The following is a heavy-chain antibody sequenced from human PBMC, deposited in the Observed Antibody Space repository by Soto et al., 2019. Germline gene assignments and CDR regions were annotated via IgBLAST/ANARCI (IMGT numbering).Heavy chain of an antibody. CDR1: GYTFISYD. J-gene: IGHJ4*02. Sequence: QVQLVKSGAEVKKPGASVKVSCKASGYTFISYDINWVRQATGQGLEWMGWMNPNSGNTGYAPKFQGRVNITRDSSISTAYMEVSSLKSDDTAVYYCARGKWGISGTINRFDYWGQGTLVTVSS. CDR2: MNPNSGNT. V-gene: IGHV1-8*01. CDR3: ARGKWGISGTINRFDY. D-gene: IGHD1-20*01.